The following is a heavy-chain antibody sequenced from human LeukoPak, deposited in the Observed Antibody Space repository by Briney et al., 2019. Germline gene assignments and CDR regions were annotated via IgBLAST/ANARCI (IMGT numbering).Heavy chain of an antibody. Sequence: GGSLRLSCAASGFTLSSYAMHWVRQAPGKGLEWVALISYDGNNKYYADSVKGRFTTSRDNAKNSLYLQMNSLRGEDTAVYYCARVGYSGSPGDYWGQGTLVTVSS. V-gene: IGHV3-30-3*01. CDR3: ARVGYSGSPGDY. J-gene: IGHJ4*02. CDR2: ISYDGNNK. D-gene: IGHD1-26*01. CDR1: GFTLSSYA.